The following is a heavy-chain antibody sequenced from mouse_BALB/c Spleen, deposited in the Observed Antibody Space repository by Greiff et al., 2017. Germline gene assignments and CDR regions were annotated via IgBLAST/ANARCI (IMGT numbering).Heavy chain of an antibody. V-gene: IGHV14-3*02. CDR1: GFNIQDTY. J-gene: IGHJ1*01. CDR2: IDPANGST. D-gene: IGHD2-10*02. CDR3: AMVWYGNHYWYFDV. Sequence: VQLQQSGAELVKPGASVKLSCAASGFNIQDTYMHWVKQRPEQGLEWIGRIDPANGSTKYDPKFQGKATITADTSSNTAYLQLSSLTSEDTAVYYCAMVWYGNHYWYFDVWGAGTTVTVSS.